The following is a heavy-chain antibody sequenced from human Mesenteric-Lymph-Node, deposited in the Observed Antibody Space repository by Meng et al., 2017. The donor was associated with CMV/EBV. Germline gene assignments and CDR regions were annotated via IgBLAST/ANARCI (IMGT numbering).Heavy chain of an antibody. CDR1: GITFSNFW. Sequence: GESLKISCAVSGITFSNFWMTWVRQAPGKGLEWVAHINQDGSDTYYVDSVKGRFTVSRDNAKNSLHLEMDRLRGEDTAVYYCATGYRSSWYRYFYGMDVWGQGTTVTVSS. D-gene: IGHD6-13*01. CDR2: INQDGSDT. J-gene: IGHJ6*02. CDR3: ATGYRSSWYRYFYGMDV. V-gene: IGHV3-7*01.